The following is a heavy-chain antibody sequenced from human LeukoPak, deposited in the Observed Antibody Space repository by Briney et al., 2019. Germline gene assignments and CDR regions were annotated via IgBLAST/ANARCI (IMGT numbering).Heavy chain of an antibody. CDR3: ARTYYDILTSIRDFDY. Sequence: GGSLRLSCAASGLTFSSYAMTWVRQAPGKGLEWVGRTRNKARSYTTDYAASVKGRFTISRDDSKKSVYLQMNSLKTEDTAVYYCARTYYDILTSIRDFDYWGQGTLVTVSS. CDR2: TRNKARSYTT. D-gene: IGHD3-9*01. CDR1: GLTFSSYA. J-gene: IGHJ4*02. V-gene: IGHV3-72*01.